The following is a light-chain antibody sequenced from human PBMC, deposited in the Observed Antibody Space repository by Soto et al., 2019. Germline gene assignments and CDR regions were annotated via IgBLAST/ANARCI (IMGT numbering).Light chain of an antibody. CDR3: QQNYTSVT. Sequence: DIQMTQSPSSLSASVGDRVTITCRAIQYISNNLCWYQQKPGKAPKLLIYAASTLQSGVPSRFSGSGSGTDFTLTISSLQPEDFATYHCQQNYTSVTFGGGTKVEV. J-gene: IGKJ4*01. CDR1: QYISNN. V-gene: IGKV1-39*01. CDR2: AAS.